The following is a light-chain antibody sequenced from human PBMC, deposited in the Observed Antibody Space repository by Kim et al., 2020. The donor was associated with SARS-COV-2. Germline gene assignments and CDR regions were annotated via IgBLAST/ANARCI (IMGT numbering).Light chain of an antibody. CDR2: EVT. CDR3: CSYAATKMV. V-gene: IGLV2-8*01. Sequence: QSALTQPPSASGSPGQSVTISCTGTSSDVGGYNYVSWYQQHPGKAPKLMIYEVTKRPSGVPDRFSGSKSGNTASLTISGLQAEDEADYYCCSYAATKMVFCGGTKVTVL. J-gene: IGLJ2*01. CDR1: SSDVGGYNY.